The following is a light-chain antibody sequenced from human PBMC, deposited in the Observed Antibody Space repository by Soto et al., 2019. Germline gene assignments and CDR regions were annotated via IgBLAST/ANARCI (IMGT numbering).Light chain of an antibody. V-gene: IGLV2-23*03. J-gene: IGLJ1*01. Sequence: QSVLTQPASVSGSPGQSITISCTGTSSDVGSYNLVSWYQQHPGKAPKLMIYEGSKRPSGVSNRLSGSKSGNTASLTISGLQAEDEADYYCCSYAGSSTFRYVLGTGTKVTVL. CDR1: SSDVGSYNL. CDR2: EGS. CDR3: CSYAGSSTFRYV.